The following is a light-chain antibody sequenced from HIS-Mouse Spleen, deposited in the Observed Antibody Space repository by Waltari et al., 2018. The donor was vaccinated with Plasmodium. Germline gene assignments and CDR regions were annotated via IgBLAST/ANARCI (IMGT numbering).Light chain of an antibody. CDR1: KLGDKY. Sequence: SYELPQPPSVSVSPGQTARITRSGDKLGDKYACWYQQKPRQSPVLVIYQDSKRPSGIPERFSGSNSGNTATLTISGTQAMDEADDYCQAWDSSTVVFGGGTKLTVL. CDR3: QAWDSSTVV. V-gene: IGLV3-1*01. CDR2: QDS. J-gene: IGLJ2*01.